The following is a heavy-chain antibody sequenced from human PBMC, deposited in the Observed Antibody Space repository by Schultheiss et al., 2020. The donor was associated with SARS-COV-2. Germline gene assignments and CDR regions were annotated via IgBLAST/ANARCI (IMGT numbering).Heavy chain of an antibody. D-gene: IGHD6-13*01. V-gene: IGHV1-2*02. CDR1: GYTFTGYY. CDR2: INPNSGGT. J-gene: IGHJ4*02. CDR3: AREFGPIAAAGTGDY. Sequence: ASVKVSCKASGYTFTGYYMHWVRQAPGQGLEWMGWINPNSGGTNYAQKFQGRVTMTTDTSTSTAYMELRSLRSDDTAVYYCAREFGPIAAAGTGDYWGQGTLVTVSS.